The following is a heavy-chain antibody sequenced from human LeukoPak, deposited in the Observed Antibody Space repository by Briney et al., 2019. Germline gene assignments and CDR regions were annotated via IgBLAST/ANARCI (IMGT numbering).Heavy chain of an antibody. CDR3: ARFRLLWFGAGAFDI. CDR2: IYYSGST. J-gene: IGHJ3*02. V-gene: IGHV4-59*08. CDR1: GGSISSYY. D-gene: IGHD3-10*01. Sequence: SETLSLTCTVSGGSISSYYWSWIRQPPGKGLEWIGYIYYSGSTNYNPSLKSRVTISVDTSKNQFSLKLSSVTAADTAVYYCARFRLLWFGAGAFDIWGQGTMVTVSS.